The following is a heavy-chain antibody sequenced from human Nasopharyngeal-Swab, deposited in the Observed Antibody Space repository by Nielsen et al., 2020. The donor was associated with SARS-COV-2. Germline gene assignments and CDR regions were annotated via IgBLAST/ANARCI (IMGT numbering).Heavy chain of an antibody. D-gene: IGHD3-10*01. J-gene: IGHJ6*02. CDR3: AREAVLLWFGYYYGMDV. V-gene: IGHV3-53*01. CDR1: GFTVSSNY. CDR2: IYSGGST. Sequence: GESLKISCAASGFTVSSNYMSWVRQAPGKGLEWVSVIYSGGSTYYADSVKGRFTISRDNSKNTLYLQMNSLRAEDTAVYYCAREAVLLWFGYYYGMDVWGQGTTVTVSS.